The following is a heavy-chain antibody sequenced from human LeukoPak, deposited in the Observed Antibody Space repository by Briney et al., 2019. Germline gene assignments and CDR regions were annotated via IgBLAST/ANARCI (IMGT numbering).Heavy chain of an antibody. Sequence: GGSLRLSCAASGFTFSSYGMTWVRQAPGKGLEWVANIKQDGSEKKYVDSVKGRFTISRDNAKNSLYLQMNSLRADDTAVYYCARTTSITCYEYWGQGTLVTVTS. V-gene: IGHV3-7*01. CDR1: GFTFSSYG. J-gene: IGHJ4*02. CDR3: ARTTSITCYEY. CDR2: IKQDGSEK. D-gene: IGHD2-2*01.